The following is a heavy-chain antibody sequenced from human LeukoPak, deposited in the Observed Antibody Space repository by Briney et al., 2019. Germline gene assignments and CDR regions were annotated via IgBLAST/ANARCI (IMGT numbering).Heavy chain of an antibody. V-gene: IGHV4-59*01. Sequence: SETLSLTCTVSGGSISSYYWSWIRQPPGKGLEWIGYIYYSGSTNYNPSLKSRVTISVDTSKNQFSLKPSSVTAADTAVYYCARRGGYGPYFDYWGQGTLVTVSS. J-gene: IGHJ4*02. CDR2: IYYSGST. D-gene: IGHD1-26*01. CDR1: GGSISSYY. CDR3: ARRGGYGPYFDY.